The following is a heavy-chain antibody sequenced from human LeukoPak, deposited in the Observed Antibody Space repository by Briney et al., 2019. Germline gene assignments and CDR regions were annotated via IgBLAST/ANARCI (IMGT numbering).Heavy chain of an antibody. CDR1: GFTVSSNY. Sequence: TGGSLRLSCAASGFTVSSNYMSWVRQAPGQGLGWDSVIYIGGSTYYADSVKGRFTISRDNSKNTLYLQMNSLRAEDTAVYYCARSRIVATIWLADAFDIWGQGTMVTVSS. J-gene: IGHJ3*02. CDR3: ARSRIVATIWLADAFDI. V-gene: IGHV3-66*01. CDR2: IYIGGST. D-gene: IGHD5-12*01.